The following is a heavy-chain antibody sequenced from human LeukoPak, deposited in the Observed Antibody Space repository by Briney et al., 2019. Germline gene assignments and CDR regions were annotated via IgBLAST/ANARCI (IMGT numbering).Heavy chain of an antibody. CDR2: IKQDGSRK. V-gene: IGHV3-7*01. D-gene: IGHD6-13*01. J-gene: IGHJ4*02. CDR1: GFTFSSYW. CDR3: ARERWRSAAAGRNVDY. Sequence: GGSLRLSCAASGFTFSSYWMSWVRQAPGKGLEGGANIKQDGSRKDYVDSVKGRFTMYRDNAKNSLYLQMNSLRAEDTAVYYCARERWRSAAAGRNVDYWGQGTLVTVSS.